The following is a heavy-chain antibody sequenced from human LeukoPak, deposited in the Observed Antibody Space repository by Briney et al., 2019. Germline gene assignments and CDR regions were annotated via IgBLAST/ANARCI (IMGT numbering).Heavy chain of an antibody. CDR2: ISSSSSYI. V-gene: IGHV3-21*01. J-gene: IGHJ3*02. CDR3: ARDPMAYYYDSSGPSGAFDI. D-gene: IGHD3-22*01. Sequence: GGSLRLSCAASGFTFSSYSMNWVRQAPGKGLEWVSSISSSSSYIYYADSVKGRFTISRDNAKSSLYLQMNSLRAEDTAVYYCARDPMAYYYDSSGPSGAFDIWGQGTMVTVSS. CDR1: GFTFSSYS.